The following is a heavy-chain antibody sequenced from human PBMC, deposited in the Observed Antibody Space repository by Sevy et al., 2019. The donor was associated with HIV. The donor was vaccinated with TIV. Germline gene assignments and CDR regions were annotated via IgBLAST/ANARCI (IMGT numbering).Heavy chain of an antibody. CDR3: ARGRMVRGVIMVRRWGYFDL. D-gene: IGHD3-10*01. CDR1: GGSFSGYY. V-gene: IGHV4-34*01. CDR2: INHSGST. J-gene: IGHJ2*01. Sequence: SETLSLTCAVYGGSFSGYYWSWIRHPPGKGLEWIGEINHSGSTNYNPSLKSRVTISVDTSKNQFSLKLSSVTAADTAVYYCARGRMVRGVIMVRRWGYFDLWGRGTLVTVSS.